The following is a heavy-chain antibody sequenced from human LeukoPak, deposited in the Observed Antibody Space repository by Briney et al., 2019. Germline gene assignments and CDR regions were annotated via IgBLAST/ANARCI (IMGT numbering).Heavy chain of an antibody. V-gene: IGHV1-18*01. CDR2: INAYNGNT. J-gene: IGHJ4*02. CDR3: ARRQGTTLSFDY. Sequence: ASVKVSCKASGYTFTSYGFSWVRQAPGQGLEWRGWINAYNGNTNYAQKLQGRVTMATDTSTSTAYMELRSLRFDDTAVYYCARRQGTTLSFDYWGQGTLVTVSS. CDR1: GYTFTSYG. D-gene: IGHD1-1*01.